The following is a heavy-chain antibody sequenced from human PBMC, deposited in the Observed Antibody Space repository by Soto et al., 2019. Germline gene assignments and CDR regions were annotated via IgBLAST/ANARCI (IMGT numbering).Heavy chain of an antibody. CDR2: ISGRSNTI. J-gene: IGHJ4*02. Sequence: GGSLRLSCVASGFTFSDYNMNWVRQVPGKGLEWVSFISGRSNTIYYADSVKGRFTISRDNAKNSLYLLMNSLRAEDTAVYYCTREGDGSGFFSDFWGQGALVTVSS. V-gene: IGHV3-48*01. CDR1: GFTFSDYN. CDR3: TREGDGSGFFSDF. D-gene: IGHD3-22*01.